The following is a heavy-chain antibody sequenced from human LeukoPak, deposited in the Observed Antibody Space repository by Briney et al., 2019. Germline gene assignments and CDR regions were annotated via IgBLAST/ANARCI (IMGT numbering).Heavy chain of an antibody. CDR3: ARDLIQKYTTDY. V-gene: IGHV3-30*03. CDR2: ISDNAKRQ. CDR1: GFTFSSHG. J-gene: IGHJ4*02. D-gene: IGHD6-6*01. Sequence: GGSLRLSCAASGFTFSSHGMHWVRQAPGKGLEWVAFISDNAKRQFYADSVKGRFTVSRDSSRNTLYLQLNSLTTGDTAMYYCARDLIQKYTTDYWGRGTLVTVSS.